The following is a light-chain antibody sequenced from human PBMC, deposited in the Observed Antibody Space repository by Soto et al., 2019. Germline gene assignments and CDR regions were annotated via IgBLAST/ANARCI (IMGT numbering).Light chain of an antibody. J-gene: IGKJ2*01. CDR3: QQYGTLPPRYT. Sequence: ELVLTQSPGTLSLSPGERATLSCSASQRMSSNYLAWYQQKPGQSPRLLIYGTSSRATGIPDRFSGSGSGTVFTLTISGLEPEDSAVYYCQQYGTLPPRYTFGQGTKLEIK. CDR2: GTS. CDR1: QRMSSNY. V-gene: IGKV3-20*01.